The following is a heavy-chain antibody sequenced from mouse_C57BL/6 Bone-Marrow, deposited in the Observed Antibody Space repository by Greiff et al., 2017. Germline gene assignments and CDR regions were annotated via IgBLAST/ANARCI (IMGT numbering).Heavy chain of an antibody. Sequence: VQLQQSGAELVRPGASVTLSCKASGYTFTDYEMHWVKQTPVHGLEWIGAIDPETGGTAYNQKFKGKAILTADTSSSTAYMELRSLTSEDSAFYYCTREGILITTVVANWYFDVWGTGTTVTVSS. J-gene: IGHJ1*03. D-gene: IGHD1-1*01. V-gene: IGHV1-15*01. CDR2: IDPETGGT. CDR3: TREGILITTVVANWYFDV. CDR1: GYTFTDYE.